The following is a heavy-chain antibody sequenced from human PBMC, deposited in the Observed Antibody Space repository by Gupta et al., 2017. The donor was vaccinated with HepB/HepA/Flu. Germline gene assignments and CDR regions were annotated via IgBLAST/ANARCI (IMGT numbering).Heavy chain of an antibody. CDR3: ARVFLNGVWYFDL. CDR2: INSDGSSI. CDR1: GFTFSSYW. Sequence: EVQLVESGGGLVQPGGSLRLSCAASGFTFSSYWMHWVRQVPGKGLVWVSRINSDGSSIDYADSVKGRFTISRDNAKNTLYLQMSSLRAEDTALYYCARVFLNGVWYFDLWGRGTLVTVSS. J-gene: IGHJ2*01. V-gene: IGHV3-74*01.